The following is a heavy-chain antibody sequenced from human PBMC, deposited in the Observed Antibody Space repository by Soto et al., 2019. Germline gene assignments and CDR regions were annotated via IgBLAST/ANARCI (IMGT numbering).Heavy chain of an antibody. V-gene: IGHV4-34*01. Sequence: SETLSLTCAVFGGSLGAYYWSWLRQTPRKGLEWIGEISQDGSTFYNPSLRSRVIILVDTSKNQFSLNLTSVTAADTAVYYCARVPPGPPYFHHWGQGTLVTVSS. CDR3: ARVPPGPPYFHH. J-gene: IGHJ1*01. CDR1: GGSLGAYY. CDR2: ISQDGST.